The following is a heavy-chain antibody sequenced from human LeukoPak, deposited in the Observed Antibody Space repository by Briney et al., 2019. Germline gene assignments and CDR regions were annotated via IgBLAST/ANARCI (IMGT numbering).Heavy chain of an antibody. CDR1: GGSISSSSYY. D-gene: IGHD2-2*01. Sequence: PSETLSLTCTVSGGSISSSSYYWGWIRQPPGKGLEWIGSIYYSGNTYYNPSLKSRVIISVGTSKNQFSLKLSSVTAADTAAYYCARHVIEWYQFSDWGQGTLVTVSS. CDR2: IYYSGNT. V-gene: IGHV4-39*01. CDR3: ARHVIEWYQFSD. J-gene: IGHJ4*02.